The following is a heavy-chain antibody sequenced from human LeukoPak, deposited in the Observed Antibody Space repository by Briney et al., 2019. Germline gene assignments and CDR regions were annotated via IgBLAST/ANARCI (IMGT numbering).Heavy chain of an antibody. CDR2: IKPNSGGT. CDR1: GYTFTGYY. J-gene: IGHJ5*02. V-gene: IGHV1-2*02. D-gene: IGHD3-10*01. Sequence: GGSVKVSCKASGYTFTGYYMHWVRQAPGQGLEWMGWIKPNSGGTRSAQKFQGRVTMTRDTSISTAYMELSSLRYDDTAVYYCATNILVRDIINWFDPWGQGTLVTVSS. CDR3: ATNILVRDIINWFDP.